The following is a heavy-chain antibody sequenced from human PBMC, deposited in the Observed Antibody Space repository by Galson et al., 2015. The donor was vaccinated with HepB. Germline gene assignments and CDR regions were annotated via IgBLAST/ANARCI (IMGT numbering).Heavy chain of an antibody. CDR1: GYNFTNSW. V-gene: IGHV5-10-1*01. J-gene: IGHJ6*02. CDR2: IDPSESYT. D-gene: IGHD2-2*01. Sequence: QSGAEVKKPGESLRLSCKGSGYNFTNSWITWVRQMPGKGLEWMGLIDPSESYTVYSPSFQGHVTISADKSISSAYLQWSSLQASDTAMYYCARHRIIPAAIGGFHSYGMDVWGQGTTVTVSS. CDR3: ARHRIIPAAIGGFHSYGMDV.